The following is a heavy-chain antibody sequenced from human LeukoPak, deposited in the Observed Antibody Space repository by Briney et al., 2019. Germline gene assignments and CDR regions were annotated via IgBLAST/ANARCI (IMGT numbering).Heavy chain of an antibody. D-gene: IGHD6-19*01. CDR3: AKDRRQWPTDFDY. CDR1: GFTFSTYA. J-gene: IGHJ4*02. V-gene: IGHV3-23*01. CDR2: ISGSAGST. Sequence: GGSLTLSCAASGFTFSTYAMIWVRQAPGKGLEWVSGISGSAGSTYYADSVKGRFTISRDNSKNTLYLQMNSLRAEDTAVYYCAKDRRQWPTDFDYWGQGTLVT.